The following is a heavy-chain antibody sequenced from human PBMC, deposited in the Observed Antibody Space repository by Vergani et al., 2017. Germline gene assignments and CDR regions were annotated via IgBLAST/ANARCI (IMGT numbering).Heavy chain of an antibody. CDR2: IYTSGST. J-gene: IGHJ4*02. Sequence: QVQLQESGPGLVKPSQTLSLTCTVSGGSISSGSYYWSWIRQPAGKGLEWIGRIYTSGSTNYNPSLKSRVTISVDTSKTQFSLKLSSVTAADTAVYYCARDQAGSGWYFDYWGQGTLVTVSS. D-gene: IGHD6-19*01. CDR1: GGSISSGSYY. CDR3: ARDQAGSGWYFDY. V-gene: IGHV4-61*02.